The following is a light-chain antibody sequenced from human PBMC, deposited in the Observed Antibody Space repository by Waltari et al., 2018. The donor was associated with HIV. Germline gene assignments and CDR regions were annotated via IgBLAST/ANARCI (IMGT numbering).Light chain of an antibody. Sequence: SSDLTQDPAVSVALGQTVRITCHGDSLRNVYAHWYQQKPGQAPVLIIYDQNRRPSGIPDRFTASGSGDTASLTISETQAEDEADYFCNSRDIHTNEHFFGPGTTVTVL. CDR2: DQN. CDR3: NSRDIHTNEHF. V-gene: IGLV3-19*01. J-gene: IGLJ1*01. CDR1: SLRNVY.